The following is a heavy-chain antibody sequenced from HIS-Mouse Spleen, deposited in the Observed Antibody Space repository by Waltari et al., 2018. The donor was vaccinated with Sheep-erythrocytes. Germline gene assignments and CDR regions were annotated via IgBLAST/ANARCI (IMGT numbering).Heavy chain of an antibody. CDR2: ISSSSSYI. Sequence: EVQLVESGGGLVKPGGSLRLSCAASGFTFSSYSMNWVRQAPGKGLEWVSHISSSSSYIYYADSVKGRFTISRDNAKNSLYLQMNSLRAEDTAVYYCARVASGATFDYWGQGTLVTVSS. J-gene: IGHJ4*02. CDR1: GFTFSSYS. D-gene: IGHD1-26*01. V-gene: IGHV3-21*01. CDR3: ARVASGATFDY.